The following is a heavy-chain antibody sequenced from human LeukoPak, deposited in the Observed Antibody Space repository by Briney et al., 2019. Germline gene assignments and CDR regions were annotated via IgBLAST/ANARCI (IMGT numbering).Heavy chain of an antibody. V-gene: IGHV3-48*01. J-gene: IGHJ4*02. CDR1: GFRFNTFW. CDR3: ARRAGAYSHPYDY. D-gene: IGHD4/OR15-4a*01. CDR2: ISSSGSTI. Sequence: GGSLRLSCAASGFRFNTFWMSWVRQAPGKGLEWVSYISSSGSTIYYADSVKGRFTISRDNSKNTLYLQMNSLRAEDTAVYYCARRAGAYSHPYDYWGQGTLVTVSS.